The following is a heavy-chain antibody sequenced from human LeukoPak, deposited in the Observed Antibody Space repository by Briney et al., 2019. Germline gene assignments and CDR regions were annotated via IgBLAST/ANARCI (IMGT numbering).Heavy chain of an antibody. V-gene: IGHV4-4*02. D-gene: IGHD4-17*01. CDR1: GGSISSNNW. J-gene: IGHJ4*02. CDR3: ARDQHGDLHYGDYVFQPDY. CDR2: IYHSGSP. Sequence: PSETLSLTCAVSGGSISSNNWWGWVRQPPGKGLEWIGEIYHSGSPNYNPSLKSRVTISVDKSRNHFSLNLSSVTAADTAVYYCARDQHGDLHYGDYVFQPDYWGQGTLVTVSS.